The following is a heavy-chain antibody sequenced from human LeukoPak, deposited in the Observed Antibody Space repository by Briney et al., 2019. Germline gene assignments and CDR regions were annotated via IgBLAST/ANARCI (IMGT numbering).Heavy chain of an antibody. CDR3: ARYVDYGDYLDY. J-gene: IGHJ4*02. V-gene: IGHV4-61*02. D-gene: IGHD4-17*01. CDR1: GGSISSGSYY. Sequence: PSQTLSLTCTVSGGSISSGSYYWSWIRQPAGKGLEWIGRIYTSGSTNYNPSLKSRVTISVDTSKNQFSLKLSFVTAADTAVYYCARYVDYGDYLDYWGQGTLVTVSS. CDR2: IYTSGST.